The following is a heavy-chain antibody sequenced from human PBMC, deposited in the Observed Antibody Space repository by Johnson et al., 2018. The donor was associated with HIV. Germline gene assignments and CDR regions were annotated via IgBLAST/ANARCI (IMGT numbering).Heavy chain of an antibody. J-gene: IGHJ3*02. D-gene: IGHD6-13*01. CDR2: INSDGSGT. CDR1: GFTFRSYG. Sequence: VQLVESGGGVVQPGRSLRLSCAASGFTFRSYGMHWVRQAPGKGLEWVSRINSDGSGTSHADSVKGRFTISRDNARNTLYLQMNSLRAGDTAVYYCARGGAAAGGAFDIWGQGTMVTVSS. V-gene: IGHV3-74*02. CDR3: ARGGAAAGGAFDI.